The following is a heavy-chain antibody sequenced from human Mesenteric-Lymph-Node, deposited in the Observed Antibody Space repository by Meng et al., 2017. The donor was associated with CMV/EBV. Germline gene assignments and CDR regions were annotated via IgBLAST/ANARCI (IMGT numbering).Heavy chain of an antibody. D-gene: IGHD3-3*01. CDR2: IYYSGST. CDR1: GGSVSSGSYY. V-gene: IGHV4-61*01. CDR3: AREVTTFGVVFDP. J-gene: IGHJ5*02. Sequence: TVSGGSVSSGSYYWNWIRQPPGKGLEWIGYIYYSGSTDYNPSLKSRVTISLDTSKTQFSLKLNSVSAADTAVYYCAREVTTFGVVFDPWGQGTLVTVSS.